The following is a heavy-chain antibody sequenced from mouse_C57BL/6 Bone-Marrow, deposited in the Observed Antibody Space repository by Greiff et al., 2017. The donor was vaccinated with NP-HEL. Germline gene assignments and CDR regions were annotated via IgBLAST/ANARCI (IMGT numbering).Heavy chain of an antibody. D-gene: IGHD3-2*02. CDR2: IYPGSGST. Sequence: QVQLQQPGAELVKPGASVKMSCKASGYTFTSYWITWVKQRPGQGLEWIGDIYPGSGSTNYNEKFKSKATLTVDTSSSTAYMQLSSLTSEDSVVYYCAPDSSGYETDAMDYWGQGTSVTVSS. J-gene: IGHJ4*01. V-gene: IGHV1-55*01. CDR3: APDSSGYETDAMDY. CDR1: GYTFTSYW.